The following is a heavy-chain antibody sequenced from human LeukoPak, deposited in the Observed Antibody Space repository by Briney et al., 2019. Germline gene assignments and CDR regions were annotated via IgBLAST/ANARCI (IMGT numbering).Heavy chain of an antibody. CDR3: ARDIVVVTAIPPNWFDP. D-gene: IGHD2-21*02. CDR1: GYTFTGYY. V-gene: IGHV1-2*02. Sequence: ASVKVSCKASGYTFTGYYMHWVRQAPGQGLEWMGWINPNSGGTNYAQKFQGRVTMTRDTSISTAYMELSRLRSDDMAVYYCARDIVVVTAIPPNWFDPWGQGTLVTVSS. J-gene: IGHJ5*02. CDR2: INPNSGGT.